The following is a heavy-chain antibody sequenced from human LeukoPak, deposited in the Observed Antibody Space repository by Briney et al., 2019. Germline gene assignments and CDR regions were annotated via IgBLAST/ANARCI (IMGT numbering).Heavy chain of an antibody. CDR2: INHSGST. J-gene: IGHJ6*02. CDR3: AGNYYYYYGMDV. V-gene: IGHV4-34*01. CDR1: GGSFSSYY. Sequence: SETLSLTCAVYGGSFSSYYWSWIRQPPGKGLEWIGEINHSGSTNYNPSLKSRVTISVDTSKNQFSLKLSSVTAADTAVYYCAGNYYYYYGMDVWGQGTTVTVSS.